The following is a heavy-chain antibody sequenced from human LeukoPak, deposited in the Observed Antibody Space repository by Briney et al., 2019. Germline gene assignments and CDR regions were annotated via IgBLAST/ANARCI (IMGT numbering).Heavy chain of an antibody. J-gene: IGHJ5*02. CDR2: IYYSGST. D-gene: IGHD4-17*01. V-gene: IGHV4-59*08. CDR3: AGSMTTVTVFGFDP. CDR1: GGSISSYY. Sequence: SETLSLTCTVSGGSISSYYWSWIRQPPGKGLEWIGYIYYSGSTNYNPSLKSRVTISVDMFKNQFSLKLSSVTAADTAVYYCAGSMTTVTVFGFDPWGQGTLVTVSS.